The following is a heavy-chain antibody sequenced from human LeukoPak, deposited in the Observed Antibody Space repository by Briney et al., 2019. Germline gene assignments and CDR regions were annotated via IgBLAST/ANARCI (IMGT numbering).Heavy chain of an antibody. V-gene: IGHV1-18*01. CDR2: ISAYNGNT. J-gene: IGHJ4*02. CDR1: GYTFTSYG. Sequence: ASVKVSCRASGYTFTSYGISWVRQAPGQGLEWMGWISAYNGNTNYAQKLQGRVTMTTDTSTSTAYMELRSLRSDDTAVYYCARDKPSSGPNGVVDYWGQGTLVTVSS. CDR3: ARDKPSSGPNGVVDY. D-gene: IGHD6-19*01.